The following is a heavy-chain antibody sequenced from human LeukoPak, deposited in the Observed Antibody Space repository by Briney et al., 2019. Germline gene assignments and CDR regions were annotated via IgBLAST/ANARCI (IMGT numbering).Heavy chain of an antibody. V-gene: IGHV4-59*01. CDR3: ARAYSSSVGFYYYYYMDV. D-gene: IGHD6-13*01. CDR2: IYYSGST. Sequence: SETLSLTCTVSGGSISSYYWSWIRQPPGKGLEWIGYIYYSGSTNYNPSLKSRVTISVDTSKNQFSLKLSSVTAADTAVYYCARAYSSSVGFYYYYYMDVWGKGTTVTVPS. CDR1: GGSISSYY. J-gene: IGHJ6*03.